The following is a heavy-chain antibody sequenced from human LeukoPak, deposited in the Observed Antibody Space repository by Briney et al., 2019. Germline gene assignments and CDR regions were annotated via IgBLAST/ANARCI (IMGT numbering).Heavy chain of an antibody. Sequence: ASVKVSCKASGYTFTSYDINWVRQATGQGLEWMGWMNPNSGNTGYAQKFQGRVTMTRDTSISTAYMELSRLRSDDTAVYYCARGIAVAGTNWFDPWGQGTLVTVSS. D-gene: IGHD6-19*01. J-gene: IGHJ5*02. CDR2: MNPNSGNT. CDR1: GYTFTSYD. V-gene: IGHV1-8*01. CDR3: ARGIAVAGTNWFDP.